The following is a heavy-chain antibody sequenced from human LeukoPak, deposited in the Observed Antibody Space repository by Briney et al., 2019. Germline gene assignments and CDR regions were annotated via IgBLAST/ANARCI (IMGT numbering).Heavy chain of an antibody. CDR1: GFTFSTYW. D-gene: IGHD2-15*01. V-gene: IGHV3-74*01. CDR3: ARGSSVVGLD. J-gene: IGHJ4*02. Sequence: GGSLRLSCAASGFTFSTYWMHWVRQAPGTGLVWVSRINSDGSSTSYADSVKGRFTISRDSAKNTLYLQMNSLRAEDTAVYYCARGSSVVGLDWGQGTLVTVSS. CDR2: INSDGSST.